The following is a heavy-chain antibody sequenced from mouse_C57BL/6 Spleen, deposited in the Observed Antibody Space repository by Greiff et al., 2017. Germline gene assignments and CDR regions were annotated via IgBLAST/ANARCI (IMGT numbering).Heavy chain of an antibody. V-gene: IGHV1-52*01. CDR1: GYTFTSYW. D-gene: IGHD2-4*01. J-gene: IGHJ2*01. Sequence: VKLQQPGAELVRPGSSVKLSCKASGYTFTSYWMHWVKQRPIQGLEWIGNIDPSDSETHYNQKFKDKATLTVDKSSSTAYMQLSSLTSEDSAVYYCARRYDYGRFDYWGQGTTLTVSS. CDR2: IDPSDSET. CDR3: ARRYDYGRFDY.